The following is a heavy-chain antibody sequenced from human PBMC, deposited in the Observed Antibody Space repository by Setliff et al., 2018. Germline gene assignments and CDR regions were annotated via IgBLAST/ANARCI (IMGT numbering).Heavy chain of an antibody. CDR3: ARDGGEY. D-gene: IGHD3-16*01. Sequence: ETLSLSCAASGFTFSSYSMNWVRQAPGKGLEWVSYISSSSSTIYYADSVKGRFTISRDNAKNSLYLQMNSLRAEDTAVYYCARDGGEYWGQGTLVTVSS. CDR1: GFTFSSYS. J-gene: IGHJ4*02. V-gene: IGHV3-48*04. CDR2: ISSSSSTI.